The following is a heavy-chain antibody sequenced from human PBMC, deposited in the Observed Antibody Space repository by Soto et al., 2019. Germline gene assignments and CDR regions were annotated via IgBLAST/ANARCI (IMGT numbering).Heavy chain of an antibody. CDR1: GYTFTGYY. D-gene: IGHD3-22*01. J-gene: IGHJ4*02. CDR3: ARVGYDSSGYPTIDY. Sequence: ASVKVSCKASGYTFTGYYMHWVRQAPGQGLEWMGWINPNSGGTNYAQKFQGWVTMTRDASISTAYMELSRLRSDDTAVYYCARVGYDSSGYPTIDYWGQGTLVTVSS. V-gene: IGHV1-2*04. CDR2: INPNSGGT.